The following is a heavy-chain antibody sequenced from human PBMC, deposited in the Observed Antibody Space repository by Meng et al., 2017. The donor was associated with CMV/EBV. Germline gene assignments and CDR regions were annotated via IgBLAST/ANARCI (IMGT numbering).Heavy chain of an antibody. V-gene: IGHV3-74*01. CDR1: GFTFSSYA. CDR3: ARMFNYDFSRGGMDV. Sequence: GESLKISCAASGFTFSSYAMSWVRQAPGKGLVWISRIHSDGVSADYAGSVMGRFTISRDNAKNTVYLQMNSLRPEDTAVYYCARMFNYDFSRGGMDVWGQGTTVTVSS. CDR2: IHSDGVSA. D-gene: IGHD3-3*01. J-gene: IGHJ6*02.